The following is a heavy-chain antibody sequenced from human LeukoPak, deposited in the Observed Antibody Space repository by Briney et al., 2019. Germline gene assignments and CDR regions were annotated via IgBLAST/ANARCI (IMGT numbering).Heavy chain of an antibody. V-gene: IGHV3-30*02. CDR1: GFTFSNSG. J-gene: IGHJ4*02. CDR3: ATLSGPGETLDF. Sequence: GGSLRLSCAASGFTFSNSGIHWVRQAPGKGLEWVAFIRYDGSKQYYADSVKGRFAISRDNSKNTLYLQMNSLRVEDTAVYCCATLSGPGETLDFWGQGTLVTVSS. D-gene: IGHD3-16*01. CDR2: IRYDGSKQ.